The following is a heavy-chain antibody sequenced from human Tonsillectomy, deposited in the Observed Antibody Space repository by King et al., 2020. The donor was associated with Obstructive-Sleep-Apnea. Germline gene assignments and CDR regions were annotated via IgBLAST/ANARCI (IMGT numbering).Heavy chain of an antibody. J-gene: IGHJ6*02. V-gene: IGHV3-23*04. CDR2: ISGSGGST. CDR1: GFTFRSYA. CDR3: AKGLLYAPVEYDMDV. Sequence: VQLVESGGGLVQPGGSLRLSCAASGFTFRSYAMSWVRQAPGKGLEWVSSISGSGGSTYYADSVKGRFTISRDNSKNTLYLQMNSPRAEDTAVYYCAKGLLYAPVEYDMDVWGQGTTVTVSS. D-gene: IGHD2-2*01.